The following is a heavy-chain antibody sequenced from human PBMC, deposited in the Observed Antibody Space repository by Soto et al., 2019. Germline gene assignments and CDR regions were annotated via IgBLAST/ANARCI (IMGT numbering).Heavy chain of an antibody. CDR1: GGSISSYY. D-gene: IGHD2-2*01. J-gene: IGHJ5*02. V-gene: IGHV4-59*01. Sequence: SETLSLTCTVSGGSISSYYWSWIRQPPGKGLEWIGYIYYSGSTNYNPSLKSRVTISVDTSKNQFSLKLSSVTAADTAVHYCARDEPYCSSTSCYSNWFDPWGQGTLVTVSS. CDR3: ARDEPYCSSTSCYSNWFDP. CDR2: IYYSGST.